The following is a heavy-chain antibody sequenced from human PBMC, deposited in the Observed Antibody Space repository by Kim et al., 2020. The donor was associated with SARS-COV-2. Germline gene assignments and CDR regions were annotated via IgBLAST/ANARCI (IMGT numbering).Heavy chain of an antibody. CDR1: GFTFSSYG. CDR2: IWYDGSKK. D-gene: IGHD2-2*01. J-gene: IGHJ4*02. CDR3: ANGGSSSSWAHLY. V-gene: IGHV3-33*06. Sequence: GGPLRLSCAASGFTFSSYGMHWVRQAPGKGLEWVAVIWYDGSKKYYVDSVKGRFTISRDNSKNTLYLQMNSLRSEDTAVYYCANGGSSSSWAHLYWGQGTLVTVSS.